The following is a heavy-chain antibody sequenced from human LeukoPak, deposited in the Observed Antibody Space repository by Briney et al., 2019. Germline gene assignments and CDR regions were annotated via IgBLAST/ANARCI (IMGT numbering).Heavy chain of an antibody. CDR3: ARAKQWLVPWYFDY. Sequence: ASVKVSCKASGYTFTGYYMHWVRQAPGQGLGWMGWINPNSGGTNYAQKFQGRVTMTRDTSISTAYMELSRLRSDDTAVYYCARAKQWLVPWYFDYWGQGTLVTVSS. J-gene: IGHJ4*02. CDR1: GYTFTGYY. V-gene: IGHV1-2*02. D-gene: IGHD6-19*01. CDR2: INPNSGGT.